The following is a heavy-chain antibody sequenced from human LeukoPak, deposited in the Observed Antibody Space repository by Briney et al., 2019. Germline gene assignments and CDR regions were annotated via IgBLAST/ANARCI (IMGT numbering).Heavy chain of an antibody. CDR2: IYYSGHT. V-gene: IGHV4-30-4*01. J-gene: IGHJ4*02. Sequence: SETLSLTCTVSGGSVSSGDYYWTWIRQPPGEGLEWIGYIYYSGHTYYNPSLKSRLTMSLDTSENQFSLNLSSVTATDTAVYFCARGDGDYSFDYWGQGTLVTVSS. D-gene: IGHD4-17*01. CDR3: ARGDGDYSFDY. CDR1: GGSVSSGDYY.